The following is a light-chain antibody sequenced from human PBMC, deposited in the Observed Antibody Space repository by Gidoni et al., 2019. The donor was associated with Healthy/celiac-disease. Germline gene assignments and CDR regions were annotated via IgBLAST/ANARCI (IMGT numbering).Light chain of an antibody. CDR2: WAS. CDR1: QSVLYSSNNKNY. Sequence: QSPDSLAVSLGERATINCKSSQSVLYSSNNKNYLAWYQQKPGQPPKLLIYWASTRESGVPDRFSGSGSGTDFTLTISSLQAEDVAVYYCQQYYSTPRTFXQXTKVEIK. CDR3: QQYYSTPRT. V-gene: IGKV4-1*01. J-gene: IGKJ1*01.